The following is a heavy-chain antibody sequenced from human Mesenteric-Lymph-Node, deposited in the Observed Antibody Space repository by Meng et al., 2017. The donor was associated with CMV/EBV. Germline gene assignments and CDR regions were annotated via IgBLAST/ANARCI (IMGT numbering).Heavy chain of an antibody. D-gene: IGHD4-23*01. CDR2: INHSGST. Sequence: VQLLQWLPGLLRPSETLSLTCAVYGGSFSGYYWSWIRQPPGKGLEWIGEINHSGSTNYNPSLKSRVTISVDTSKNQFSLKLSSVTAADTAVYYCARHQRWLKSEGGFNYWGQGTLVTVSS. V-gene: IGHV4-34*01. CDR3: ARHQRWLKSEGGFNY. CDR1: GGSFSGYY. J-gene: IGHJ4*02.